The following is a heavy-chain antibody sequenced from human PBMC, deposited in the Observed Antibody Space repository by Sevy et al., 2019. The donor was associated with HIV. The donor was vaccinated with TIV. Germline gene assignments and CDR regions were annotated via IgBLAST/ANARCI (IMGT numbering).Heavy chain of an antibody. J-gene: IGHJ6*02. D-gene: IGHD2-15*01. Sequence: GGSLRLSCAASGFAFSDYAMHWVRQAPGKGLEWVAAISYAGDYKYFADSVKGRFTVSKDNSKNRLYLEMNSLRAEDTAVYYCAKAHADCSGGTCYTAHYYYDVDVWGRGATVTVSS. CDR1: GFAFSDYA. CDR2: ISYAGDYK. V-gene: IGHV3-30*18. CDR3: AKAHADCSGGTCYTAHYYYDVDV.